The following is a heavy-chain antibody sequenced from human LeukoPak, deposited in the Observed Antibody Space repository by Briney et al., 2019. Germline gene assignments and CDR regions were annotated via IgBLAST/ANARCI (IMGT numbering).Heavy chain of an antibody. CDR3: ARDRVEMATIRYFDY. CDR1: GYTFTSYA. V-gene: IGHV1-69*13. CDR2: IIPIFGTA. D-gene: IGHD5-24*01. J-gene: IGHJ4*02. Sequence: SVKVSCKASGYTFTSYAMNWVRQAPGQGLEWMGGIIPIFGTANYAQKFQGRVTITADESTSTAYMELSSLRSEDTAVYYCARDRVEMATIRYFDYWGQGTLVTVSS.